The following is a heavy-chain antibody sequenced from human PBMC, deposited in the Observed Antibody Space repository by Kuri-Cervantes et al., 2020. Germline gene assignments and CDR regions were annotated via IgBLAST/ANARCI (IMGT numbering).Heavy chain of an antibody. J-gene: IGHJ4*02. CDR3: AHPKSGSGWLIFDY. Sequence: SGPTLVKPTQTLTLTCTFSGFSLSTSGVAVGWIRPPTGKALEWLALIYWDDDKRYSPSLKSRLTITKDTSKNQVVLTMTNMDPVDTATYYCAHPKSGSGWLIFDYWGQGTLVTVSS. CDR1: GFSLSTSGVA. D-gene: IGHD6-19*01. V-gene: IGHV2-5*02. CDR2: IYWDDDK.